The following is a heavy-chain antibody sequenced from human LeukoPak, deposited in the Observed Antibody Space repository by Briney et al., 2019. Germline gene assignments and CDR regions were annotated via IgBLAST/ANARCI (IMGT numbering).Heavy chain of an antibody. Sequence: QTGRSLRLSCAASGFTFSSYGMHWVRQAPGKGLEWVAVISYDGSNKYYADSVKGRFTISRDNSKNTLYLQMNSLRAEDTAVYYCAKFSGAPGRDFDWFGNFDYWGQGTLVTVSS. V-gene: IGHV3-30*18. J-gene: IGHJ4*02. CDR2: ISYDGSNK. CDR3: AKFSGAPGRDFDWFGNFDY. CDR1: GFTFSSYG. D-gene: IGHD3-9*01.